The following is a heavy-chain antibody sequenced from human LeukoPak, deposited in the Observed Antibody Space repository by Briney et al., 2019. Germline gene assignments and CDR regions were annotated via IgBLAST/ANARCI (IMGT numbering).Heavy chain of an antibody. V-gene: IGHV4-59*12. CDR2: ISYSGST. CDR3: ARGNYYDLDY. J-gene: IGHJ4*02. Sequence: SETLSLTCAVYGGSFSGYYWSWIRQPPGKGLEWIGYISYSGSTNYNPSLKSRVTISVDTSKNQFSLKLSSVTAADTAVYYCARGNYYDLDYWGQGTLVTVSS. D-gene: IGHD3-22*01. CDR1: GGSFSGYY.